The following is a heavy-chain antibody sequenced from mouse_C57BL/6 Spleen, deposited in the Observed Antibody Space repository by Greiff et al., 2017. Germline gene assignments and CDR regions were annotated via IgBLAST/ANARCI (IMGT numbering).Heavy chain of an antibody. CDR2: ISSGSSTI. D-gene: IGHD1-1*01. Sequence: EVQLVESGGGLVKPGGSLKLSCAASGFTFSDYGMHWVRQAPEKGLEWVAYISSGSSTIYYAATVKGRITISRDNAKNALFLQMTRLTAENTAMYYCAWQKLRSYYFDYWGQGTTLTVSS. J-gene: IGHJ2*01. V-gene: IGHV5-17*01. CDR3: AWQKLRSYYFDY. CDR1: GFTFSDYG.